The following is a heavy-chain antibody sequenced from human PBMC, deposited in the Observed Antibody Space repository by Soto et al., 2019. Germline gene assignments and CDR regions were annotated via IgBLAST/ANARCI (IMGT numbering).Heavy chain of an antibody. D-gene: IGHD2-15*01. CDR1: GYTFTSYG. V-gene: IGHV1-18*01. CDR3: ARDCSGGSCYGY. CDR2: ISAYNGNT. Sequence: ASVKVSCQASGYTFTSYGISWVRQAPGQGLEWMGWISAYNGNTNYAQKLQGRVTMTTDTSTSTAYMELRSLRSDDAAVYYCARDCSGGSCYGYWGQGTLVTVSS. J-gene: IGHJ4*02.